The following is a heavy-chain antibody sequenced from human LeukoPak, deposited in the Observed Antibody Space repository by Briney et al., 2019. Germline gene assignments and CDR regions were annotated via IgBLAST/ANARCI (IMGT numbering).Heavy chain of an antibody. CDR2: ISAYNGNT. V-gene: IGHV1-18*01. CDR3: ARATLVTWWELPDY. Sequence: GASVTVSCKASGYTFTSYGISWVRQAPGQGLEWMGWISAYNGNTNYAQKLQGRVTMTTDTSTSTAYMELRSLRSDDTAVYYCARATLVTWWELPDYWGQGTLVTVSS. CDR1: GYTFTSYG. J-gene: IGHJ4*02. D-gene: IGHD1-26*01.